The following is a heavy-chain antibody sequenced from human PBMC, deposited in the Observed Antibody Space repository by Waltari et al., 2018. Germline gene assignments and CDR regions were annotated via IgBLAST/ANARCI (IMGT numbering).Heavy chain of an antibody. CDR2: ISGSGVST. CDR1: GFTYTSYA. V-gene: IGHV3-23*01. D-gene: IGHD6-13*01. CDR3: AKRATSSWYRYGMDV. J-gene: IGHJ6*02. Sequence: EVQLLESGGGLVQPGGSLRLSCAASGFTYTSYAMSWVRQAPGKGLEWVAAISGSGVSTYYADSVKGRFTISRDNSKNTLYLQMNSLRAEDTAVYYCAKRATSSWYRYGMDVWGQGTTVTVSS.